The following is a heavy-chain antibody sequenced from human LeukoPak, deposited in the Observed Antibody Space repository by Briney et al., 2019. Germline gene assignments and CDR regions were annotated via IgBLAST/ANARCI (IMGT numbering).Heavy chain of an antibody. J-gene: IGHJ4*02. CDR3: AREGHYFDTTTRTPPTY. CDR1: GFTFSSYA. D-gene: IGHD3-22*01. CDR2: IRQDGREK. Sequence: GGSLRLSCAASGFTFSSYAMSWVRQAPGKGLEWVASIRQDGREKYFVDSVKGRFAISRDNAKNSLYLQMNSLRVDDTAVYYCAREGHYFDTTTRTPPTYWGQGTLVTVSS. V-gene: IGHV3-7*01.